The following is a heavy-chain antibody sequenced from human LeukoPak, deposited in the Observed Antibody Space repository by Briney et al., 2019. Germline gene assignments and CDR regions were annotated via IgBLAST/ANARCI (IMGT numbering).Heavy chain of an antibody. J-gene: IGHJ6*02. V-gene: IGHV3-21*01. D-gene: IGHD3-16*01. CDR3: ARDGLLGGMDV. Sequence: GGSLRLSCAASGFTFSNHSMNWVRQAPGKGLEWVSSISSSSSYIYYADSVKGRFTISRDNAKNSLYLQMNSLRAEDTAVYYCARDGLLGGMDVWGQGTTVTVSS. CDR2: ISSSSSYI. CDR1: GFTFSNHS.